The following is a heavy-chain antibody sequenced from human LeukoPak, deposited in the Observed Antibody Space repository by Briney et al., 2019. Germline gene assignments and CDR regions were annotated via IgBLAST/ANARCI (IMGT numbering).Heavy chain of an antibody. CDR2: ISHDGTNK. CDR1: GFTFSSYG. J-gene: IGHJ4*02. V-gene: IGHV3-30*18. CDR3: AKVGYSTNWLYFDY. Sequence: PGRSLRLPCAASGFTFSSYGMHWVRQAPGKGLEWVGVISHDGTNKNYADSVKGRFTISRDNSKNTLYLQMNSLRAEDTAVYYCAKVGYSTNWLYFDYWGQGTLVTVSS. D-gene: IGHD6-13*01.